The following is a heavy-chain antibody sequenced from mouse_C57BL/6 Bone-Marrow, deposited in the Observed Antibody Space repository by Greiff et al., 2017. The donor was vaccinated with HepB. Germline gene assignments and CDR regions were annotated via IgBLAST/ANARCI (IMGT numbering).Heavy chain of an antibody. CDR1: GFPFSSYA. CDR2: ISDGGSYT. J-gene: IGHJ2*01. CDR3: ARDWPAQASFDFDY. Sequence: EVQRVESGGGLVKPGGSLKLSCAASGFPFSSYAMSWVRQTPEKRLVRVATISDGGSYTYYPDNVKGRITIARDNAKNNLYLQTSHLKSEDTAMYYCARDWPAQASFDFDYWGQGTTLTVSS. D-gene: IGHD3-2*02. V-gene: IGHV5-4*01.